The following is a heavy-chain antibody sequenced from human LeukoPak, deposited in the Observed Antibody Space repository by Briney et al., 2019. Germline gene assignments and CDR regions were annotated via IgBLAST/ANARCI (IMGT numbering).Heavy chain of an antibody. V-gene: IGHV3-30*04. J-gene: IGHJ4*02. Sequence: SGRSLRLSCAASGFTFSSYAIHWVRQAPGKRLEWVALISYDGSTKYSTDSVKGRFTISREHSKNTLYLQMNSLRPEDTAVYYCAGHFGAWHYFDYWGQGTLVTVSS. CDR2: ISYDGSTK. CDR1: GFTFSSYA. CDR3: AGHFGAWHYFDY. D-gene: IGHD3-3*01.